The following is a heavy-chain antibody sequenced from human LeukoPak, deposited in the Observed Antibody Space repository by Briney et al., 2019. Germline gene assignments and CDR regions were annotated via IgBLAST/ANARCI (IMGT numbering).Heavy chain of an antibody. CDR1: GFTVSNKY. CDR3: AKGGVTIFGVVSTPSSWFDP. D-gene: IGHD3-3*01. CDR2: IYSDGGT. V-gene: IGHV3-53*01. Sequence: GGSLRLSFATSGFTVSNKYMTWVRQAPGKGLEWVSVIYSDGGTYYADSVKGRFTISRDNPKNTLYLQMNSLRAEDTAVYYCAKGGVTIFGVVSTPSSWFDPWGQGTLVTVSS. J-gene: IGHJ5*02.